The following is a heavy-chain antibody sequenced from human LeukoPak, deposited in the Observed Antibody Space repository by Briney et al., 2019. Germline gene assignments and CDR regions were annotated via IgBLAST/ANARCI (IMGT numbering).Heavy chain of an antibody. CDR1: GYTFTSYD. V-gene: IGHV1-8*02. CDR3: ARGFRSAMVRGVRYYYMDV. D-gene: IGHD3-10*01. CDR2: MNPNSGNT. J-gene: IGHJ6*03. Sequence: ASVKVSCKASGYTFTSYDINWVRQATGQGLEWMGWMNPNSGNTGYAQKFQGRVTMTRNTSISTAYMELSSLRSEDTAVYYCARGFRSAMVRGVRYYYMDVWGKGTTVTISS.